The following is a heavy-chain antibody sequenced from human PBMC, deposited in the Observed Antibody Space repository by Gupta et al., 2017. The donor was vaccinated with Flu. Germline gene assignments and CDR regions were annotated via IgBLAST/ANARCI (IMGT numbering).Heavy chain of an antibody. J-gene: IGHJ2*01. D-gene: IGHD1-26*01. CDR2: ISSSSSTI. Sequence: EVQLVESGGGLVQPGGSLRLSCAASGFTFSSYSMNWVRQAPGKGLEWVSYISSSSSTIYYADSVKGRFTISRDNAKNSLYLQMNSLRDEDTAVYYCARERKWDPTPWYFDLWGRGTLVTVSS. CDR3: ARERKWDPTPWYFDL. CDR1: GFTFSSYS. V-gene: IGHV3-48*02.